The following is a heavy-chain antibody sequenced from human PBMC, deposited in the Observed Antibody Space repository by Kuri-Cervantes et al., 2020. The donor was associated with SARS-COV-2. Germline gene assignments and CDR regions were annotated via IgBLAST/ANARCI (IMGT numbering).Heavy chain of an antibody. Sequence: ASVKVSCKASGYTFTSYYMHWVRQAPGQGLEWMGIINPSGGSTSYAQKFQGRVTMTRDTSTTTAHMELRSLRSDDTAVYYCARDLHITLIVVPTEAFHVWGQGTMVTVSS. J-gene: IGHJ3*01. CDR3: ARDLHITLIVVPTEAFHV. CDR1: GYTFTSYY. V-gene: IGHV1-46*01. D-gene: IGHD3-22*01. CDR2: INPSGGST.